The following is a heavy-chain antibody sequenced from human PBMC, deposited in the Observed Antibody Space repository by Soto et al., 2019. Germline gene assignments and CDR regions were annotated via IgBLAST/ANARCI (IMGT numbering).Heavy chain of an antibody. CDR3: ARRAGNRRGYPIDS. D-gene: IGHD5-18*01. CDR2: INHSGST. Sequence: PSETLSLTCAVYGGSFSGYYWSWIRQPPGKGLEWIGEINHSGSTNYNPSLKSRVSISVDTSENQFSLRLSSVTAADTAVYYCARRAGNRRGYPIDSWGQGTLVTVSS. V-gene: IGHV4-34*01. CDR1: GGSFSGYY. J-gene: IGHJ4*02.